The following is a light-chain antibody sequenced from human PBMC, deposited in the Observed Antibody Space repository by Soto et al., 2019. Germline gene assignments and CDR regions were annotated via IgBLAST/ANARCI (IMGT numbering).Light chain of an antibody. Sequence: EIVLTQSPGTLSVSPGERATLSCRASQSVSSKLAWYQQKPGQAPRLLFYGASTGATGIPARFSGSGSETEFTLSISSLQSEDFAVYYCQQYNNWPATFAQGPKVAIK. CDR1: QSVSSK. J-gene: IGKJ1*01. CDR2: GAS. CDR3: QQYNNWPAT. V-gene: IGKV3-15*01.